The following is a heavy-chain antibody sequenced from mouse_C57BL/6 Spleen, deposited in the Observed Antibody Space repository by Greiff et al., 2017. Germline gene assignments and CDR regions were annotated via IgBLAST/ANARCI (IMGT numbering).Heavy chain of an antibody. CDR2: ISDGGSYT. D-gene: IGHD2-1*01. CDR3: ARGEVYGNYVLDC. Sequence: EVHLVESGGGLVKPGGSLKLSCAASGFTFSSYAMSWVRQTPEKRLEWVATISDGGSYTYYPDNVKGRFTISRDNAKNNLYLQMSHLKSEDTAMYYGARGEVYGNYVLDCWGQGTTLTVYS. V-gene: IGHV5-4*01. J-gene: IGHJ2*01. CDR1: GFTFSSYA.